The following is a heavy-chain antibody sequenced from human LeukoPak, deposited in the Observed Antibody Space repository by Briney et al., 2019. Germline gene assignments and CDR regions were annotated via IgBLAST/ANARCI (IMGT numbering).Heavy chain of an antibody. D-gene: IGHD2-21*01. J-gene: IGHJ4*02. CDR3: AKDRRKVTHIVDY. Sequence: GGSLRLSCAASGFTFSSYWMHWVRQAPGKGLVWVSRINSDGSSTSYADSVKGRFTISRDNSKNTLYLQMNSLRAEDTAVYYCAKDRRKVTHIVDYWGQGTLVTVSS. CDR2: INSDGSST. CDR1: GFTFSSYW. V-gene: IGHV3-74*01.